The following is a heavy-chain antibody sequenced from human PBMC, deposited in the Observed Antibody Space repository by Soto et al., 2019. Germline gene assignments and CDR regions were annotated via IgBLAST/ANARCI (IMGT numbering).Heavy chain of an antibody. CDR1: GYTCTGYY. D-gene: IGHD3-10*01. J-gene: IGHJ4*02. CDR2: INPNSGGT. V-gene: IGHV1-2*02. Sequence: ASVKPSCQARGYTCTGYYMHWVRQPPGQGLEGMGWINPNSGGTNYAQKFQGRVTMSRDTSISTAYMELSRLRSDDTAVYYCARTTLRRITMVRGVLDFWGQGTLVTVSS. CDR3: ARTTLRRITMVRGVLDF.